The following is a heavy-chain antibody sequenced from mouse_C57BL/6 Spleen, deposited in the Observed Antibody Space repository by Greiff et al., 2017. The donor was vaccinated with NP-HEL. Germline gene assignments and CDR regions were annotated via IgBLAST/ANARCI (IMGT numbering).Heavy chain of an antibody. J-gene: IGHJ3*01. CDR1: GYSITSGYY. CDR2: ISYDGSN. D-gene: IGHD1-1*01. CDR3: APHYYGSSPWFAY. V-gene: IGHV3-6*01. Sequence: ESGPGLVKPSQSLSLTCSVTGYSITSGYYWNWIRQFPGNKLEWMGYISYDGSNNYNPSLKNRISITRDTSKNQFFLKLNSVTTEDTATYYCAPHYYGSSPWFAYWGQGTLVTVSA.